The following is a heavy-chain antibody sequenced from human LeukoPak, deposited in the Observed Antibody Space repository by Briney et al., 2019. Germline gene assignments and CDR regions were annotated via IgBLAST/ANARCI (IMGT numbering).Heavy chain of an antibody. V-gene: IGHV1-18*01. J-gene: IGHJ4*02. CDR2: ISAYNGNT. CDR1: GYTFTSYG. D-gene: IGHD3-10*01. Sequence: ASVKVSCKASGYTFTSYGISWVRQAPGQGLEWMGWISAYNGNTNYAQKLQGRVTMTIDTSTSTAYMELRSLRSDDTAVYYCARDGPYGSGSYITSFGYWGQGTLVTVSS. CDR3: ARDGPYGSGSYITSFGY.